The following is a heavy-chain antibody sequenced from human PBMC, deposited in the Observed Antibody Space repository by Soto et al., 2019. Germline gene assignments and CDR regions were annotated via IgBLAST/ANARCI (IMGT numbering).Heavy chain of an antibody. Sequence: GGTDRQTGADSECVYSGGARSCDSQAPGKGLEWVSAISGSGGSTYYADSVKGRFTIPRDNSKNTLYLQMNSLRAEDTAVYYCAXSTIDYPRDLYYFDYWGQGTLVTVSS. D-gene: IGHD4-17*01. V-gene: IGHV3-23*01. CDR2: ISGSGGST. CDR3: AXSTIDYPRDLYYFDY. J-gene: IGHJ4*02. CDR1: ECVYSGGA.